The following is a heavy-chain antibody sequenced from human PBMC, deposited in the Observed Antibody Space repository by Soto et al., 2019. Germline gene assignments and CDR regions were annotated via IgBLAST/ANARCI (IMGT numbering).Heavy chain of an antibody. Sequence: EVQLVESGGGLVQPGGSLRLSCAASGFTFSSYSMNWVRQAPGKGLEWVSYISSSSSTIYYADSVKGRFTISRDNAKNALYLQMNSLRAEDTAVYYCARDPGPPYSSSCGGYIDVWGKGTTVTVSS. V-gene: IGHV3-48*01. J-gene: IGHJ6*03. CDR2: ISSSSSTI. CDR3: ARDPGPPYSSSCGGYIDV. D-gene: IGHD6-13*01. CDR1: GFTFSSYS.